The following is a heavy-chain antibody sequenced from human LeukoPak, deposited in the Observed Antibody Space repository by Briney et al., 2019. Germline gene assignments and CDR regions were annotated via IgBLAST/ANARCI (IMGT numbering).Heavy chain of an antibody. Sequence: SETLSLTCAVYGGSFSGYYWSWIRQPPGKGLEWIGEINHSGSTNYNPSLKSRVTISVDTSKNQFSLKLSSVTAADTAVYYCAIGVPYYYDSSGYYRENFDYWGQGTLVTVSS. J-gene: IGHJ4*02. CDR3: AIGVPYYYDSSGYYRENFDY. CDR2: INHSGST. V-gene: IGHV4-34*01. CDR1: GGSFSGYY. D-gene: IGHD3-22*01.